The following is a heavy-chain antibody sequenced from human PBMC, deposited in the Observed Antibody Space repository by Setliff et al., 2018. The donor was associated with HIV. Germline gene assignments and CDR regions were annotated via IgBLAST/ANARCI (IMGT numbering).Heavy chain of an antibody. Sequence: SETLSLTCAVYGGSLSGHFWSWIRQPPGKGLEWIGEINRSGSTNYNSSLKSRVTMSVDTSKRQFSLKLASVTAADTAIYYCARLSTMAAAAFDYWGQGTLVTVSS. V-gene: IGHV4-34*01. CDR1: GGSLSGHF. D-gene: IGHD6-13*01. CDR2: INRSGST. J-gene: IGHJ4*02. CDR3: ARLSTMAAAAFDY.